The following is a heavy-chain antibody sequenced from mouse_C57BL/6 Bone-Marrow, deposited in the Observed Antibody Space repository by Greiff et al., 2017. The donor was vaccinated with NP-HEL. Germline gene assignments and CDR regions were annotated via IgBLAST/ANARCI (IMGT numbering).Heavy chain of an antibody. D-gene: IGHD1-1*01. V-gene: IGHV2-2*01. Sequence: QVQLKESGPGLVQPSQSLSITCTVSGFSLTSYGVHWVRQSPGKGLEWLGVIWSGGSTDYNAAFISRLSISKDNSKSQVFFKMNSLQADDTAIYYCAGLGYGSSSFYYYAMDYWGQGTSVTVSS. CDR2: IWSGGST. CDR1: GFSLTSYG. CDR3: AGLGYGSSSFYYYAMDY. J-gene: IGHJ4*01.